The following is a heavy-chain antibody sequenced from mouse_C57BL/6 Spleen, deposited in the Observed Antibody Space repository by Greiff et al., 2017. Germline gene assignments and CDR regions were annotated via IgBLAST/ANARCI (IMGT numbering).Heavy chain of an antibody. Sequence: QVQLQQSGAELVKPGASVKLSCKASGYAFSSYWLNWVRQTPGTGLEWIGQIYTGDGDTNYNGKFKGRFTLTADNSSSTAYMQLSSLTSEDSAVYFCARATTVGWYFDVWGTGTTVTVSS. V-gene: IGHV1-80*01. J-gene: IGHJ1*03. CDR1: GYAFSSYW. D-gene: IGHD1-1*01. CDR2: IYTGDGDT. CDR3: ARATTVGWYFDV.